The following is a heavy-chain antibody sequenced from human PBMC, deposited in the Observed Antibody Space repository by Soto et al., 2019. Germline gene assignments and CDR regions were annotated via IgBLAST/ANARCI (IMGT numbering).Heavy chain of an antibody. Sequence: PGGSLSLSCAASGFPFSSYGMHWVRQAPGKGLEWVAVISYDGSNKYYADSVKGRFTISRDNSKNTLYLQMNSLRAEDTAVYYCERGGYKSGYDSYYYGMDVWGQGTTVTVSS. D-gene: IGHD5-12*01. CDR2: ISYDGSNK. CDR3: ERGGYKSGYDSYYYGMDV. J-gene: IGHJ6*02. CDR1: GFPFSSYG. V-gene: IGHV3-30*03.